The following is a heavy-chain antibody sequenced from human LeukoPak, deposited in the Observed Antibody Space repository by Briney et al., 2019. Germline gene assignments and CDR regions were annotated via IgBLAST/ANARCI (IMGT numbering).Heavy chain of an antibody. D-gene: IGHD5-24*01. CDR3: ARGRDGAFDI. CDR2: VKSDGSST. Sequence: PGGSLRLSCAASGFTFSSYAMHWVRQAPGKGLVWVSCVKSDGSSTSYADSVKGRFTISRDNARNTLYLQMNSLRAEDTAVYYCARGRDGAFDIWGQGTMVTVSS. J-gene: IGHJ3*02. V-gene: IGHV3-74*01. CDR1: GFTFSSYA.